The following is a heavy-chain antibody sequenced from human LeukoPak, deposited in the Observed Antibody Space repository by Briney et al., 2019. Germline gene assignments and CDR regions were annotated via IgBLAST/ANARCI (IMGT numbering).Heavy chain of an antibody. CDR3: ASLPSQAGSVVVPAATVEDY. D-gene: IGHD2-2*01. J-gene: IGHJ4*02. Sequence: WASVTVSCKASRVTFSSYALSGVRQAPGQGLEWMGGIIPTFGIANYAQKFQGRVTINADKSTSTAYMELSSLRSEDTAVYYCASLPSQAGSVVVPAATVEDYGGQGSLATVSS. CDR2: IIPTFGIA. CDR1: RVTFSSYA. V-gene: IGHV1-69*10.